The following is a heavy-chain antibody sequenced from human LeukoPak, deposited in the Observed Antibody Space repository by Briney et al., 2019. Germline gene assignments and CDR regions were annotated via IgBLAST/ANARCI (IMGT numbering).Heavy chain of an antibody. CDR3: AIMHGYYDGSGYWVQ. Sequence: GGSLRLSCAASGFTFSSYSMNWVRQAPGKGLEWVSFITPNADRTSYADSVEGRFTISRDNPRSTLYMQMNSLRDEDTALYYCAIMHGYYDGSGYWVQWGQGTLVTVSS. J-gene: IGHJ1*01. CDR2: ITPNADRT. D-gene: IGHD3-22*01. CDR1: GFTFSSYS. V-gene: IGHV3-23*01.